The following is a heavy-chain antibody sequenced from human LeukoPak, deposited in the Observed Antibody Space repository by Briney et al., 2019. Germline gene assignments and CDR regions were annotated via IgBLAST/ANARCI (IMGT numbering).Heavy chain of an antibody. Sequence: GGSLRLSCAASGFTFSSYAMSWVRQAPGKGLEWVSAISGSGGSTYYADSVKGRFTISRDPAKNSLHLQMTTLRDDDTAVYYCARDGPQRYSGYFDYWGQGAPVTVT. CDR3: ARDGPQRYSGYFDY. V-gene: IGHV3-23*01. CDR1: GFTFSSYA. J-gene: IGHJ4*02. D-gene: IGHD5-12*01. CDR2: ISGSGGST.